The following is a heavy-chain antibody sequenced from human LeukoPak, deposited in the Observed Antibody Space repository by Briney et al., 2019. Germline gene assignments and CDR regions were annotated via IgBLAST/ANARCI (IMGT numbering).Heavy chain of an antibody. Sequence: AASVKVSCKASGGTFSSYAISWVRQAPGQGLEWMGRIIPILGIANYAQKFQGRVTITADKSTSTAYMELSSLRSEDTAVYYCARASSGWGYFDYWGQGTLVTVSS. J-gene: IGHJ4*02. CDR2: IIPILGIA. V-gene: IGHV1-69*04. CDR3: ARASSGWGYFDY. D-gene: IGHD6-19*01. CDR1: GGTFSSYA.